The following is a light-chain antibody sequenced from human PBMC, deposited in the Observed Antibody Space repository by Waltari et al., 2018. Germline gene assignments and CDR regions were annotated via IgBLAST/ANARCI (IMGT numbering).Light chain of an antibody. J-gene: IGKJ5*01. V-gene: IGKV3-15*01. CDR1: QSVSSN. CDR3: QQYNHWPPIT. CDR2: DAS. Sequence: EILMTQSPATLSVSPGERATLSCRASQSVSSNLAWYQQKPGQALRLLIYDASNRAPSTPARFRGSGSGTEFALTISSLQSEDSAVYYCQQYNHWPPITFGQGTRLEIK.